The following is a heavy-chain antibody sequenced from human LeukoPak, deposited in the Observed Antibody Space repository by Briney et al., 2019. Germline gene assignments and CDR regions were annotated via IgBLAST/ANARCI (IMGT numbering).Heavy chain of an antibody. J-gene: IGHJ5*02. V-gene: IGHV4-39*07. CDR3: ARDMGYGDYVVPS. CDR2: IYYSGTT. Sequence: SETLSLTCTVSGASISGSTYYWAWLRQSPGKGLEWIGNIYYSGTTYYSPSLESRVTMSVDTSKNHFSLNLTSVTAADTAVYYCARDMGYGDYVVPSWGQGILVTVSS. CDR1: GASISGSTYY. D-gene: IGHD4-17*01.